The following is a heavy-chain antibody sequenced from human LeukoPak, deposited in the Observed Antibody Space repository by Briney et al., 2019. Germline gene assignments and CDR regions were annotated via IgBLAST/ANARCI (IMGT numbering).Heavy chain of an antibody. CDR3: ARDPNGDHIVALDI. CDR1: GFTFSSYA. Sequence: GGSLRLSCAASGFTFSSYAMSWVRQAPGKGLEWVSAIRGGGGSAFYADSVKGRFTISRDNSKYTLFLQMNSLRDEDTAVYYSARDPNGDHIVALDIWGPRTKATVSS. V-gene: IGHV3-23*01. D-gene: IGHD4-17*01. CDR2: IRGGGGSA. J-gene: IGHJ3*02.